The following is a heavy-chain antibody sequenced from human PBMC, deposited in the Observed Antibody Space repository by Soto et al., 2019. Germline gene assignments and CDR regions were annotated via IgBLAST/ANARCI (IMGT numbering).Heavy chain of an antibody. J-gene: IGHJ6*02. Sequence: QAQLVESGGGVVQPGRSLRLSCVASGFRFSDYVLHWVRQAPGKGLEWVTLISNDENNKYFADSVKGRFTISRDNSKKAVYLEMNRLRAEDTGIYYCARQGMPAPKYPYRRLDVWGQGTTVTVS. D-gene: IGHD2-2*01. V-gene: IGHV3-30*04. CDR2: ISNDENNK. CDR3: ARQGMPAPKYPYRRLDV. CDR1: GFRFSDYV.